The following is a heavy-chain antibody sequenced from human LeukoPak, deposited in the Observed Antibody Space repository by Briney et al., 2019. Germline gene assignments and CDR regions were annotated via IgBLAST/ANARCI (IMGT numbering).Heavy chain of an antibody. D-gene: IGHD2-15*01. CDR1: GYTFTIYD. CDR2: MNPNSGTT. V-gene: IGHV1-8*01. Sequence: ASVKVSCKASGYTFTIYDINLVRQATGQGLEWMGWMNPNSGTTGFAQKFQGRITMTRDTSISTAYMELSSLRSEDTAVYYCARVFCSGGNCYRYFDYWGQGTLVTVSS. CDR3: ARVFCSGGNCYRYFDY. J-gene: IGHJ4*02.